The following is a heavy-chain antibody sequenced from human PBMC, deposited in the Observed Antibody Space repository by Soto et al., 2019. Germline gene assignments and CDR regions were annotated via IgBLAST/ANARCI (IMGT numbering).Heavy chain of an antibody. CDR2: IYYSGST. Sequence: QLQLQESGPGLVKPSETLSLTCTVSGGSISSSSYYWGWIRQPPGKGLEWIGSIYYSGSTYYNPSLKGRVTISVDTSKNQFSLKLSSVTAADTAVYYCARGVVPAAISGDWFDPWGQGTLVTVSS. CDR1: GGSISSSSYY. CDR3: ARGVVPAAISGDWFDP. D-gene: IGHD2-2*02. V-gene: IGHV4-39*01. J-gene: IGHJ5*02.